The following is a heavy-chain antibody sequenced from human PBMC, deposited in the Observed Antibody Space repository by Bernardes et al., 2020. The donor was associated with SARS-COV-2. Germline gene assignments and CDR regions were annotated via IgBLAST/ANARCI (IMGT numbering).Heavy chain of an antibody. CDR1: GFTFDDYA. J-gene: IGHJ4*02. Sequence: GGSLRLSCAASGFTFDDYAMHWVRQAPGKGLEWVSLISGDGGSTYYADSVKGRFTISRDNSKNSLYLQMISLRTEDTALYYCAKAAYDSSGYYTEFDYWGQGTLVTVSS. CDR2: ISGDGGST. D-gene: IGHD3-22*01. V-gene: IGHV3-43*02. CDR3: AKAAYDSSGYYTEFDY.